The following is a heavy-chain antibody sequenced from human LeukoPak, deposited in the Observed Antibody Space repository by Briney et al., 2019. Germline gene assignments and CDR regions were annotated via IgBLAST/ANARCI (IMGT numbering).Heavy chain of an antibody. V-gene: IGHV6-1*01. J-gene: IGHJ6*03. D-gene: IGHD1-1*01. CDR2: TYYRSKWYN. Sequence: SQTLSLTCAISGDSVSSNSAAWNWIRQSPSRGLEWLGRTYYRSKWYNDYAVSVKSRITINPDTSKNQFSLQLNSVTPEDTAVYYCARGVAQSTYYYYYMDVWGKGTTVTISS. CDR3: ARGVAQSTYYYYYMDV. CDR1: GDSVSSNSAA.